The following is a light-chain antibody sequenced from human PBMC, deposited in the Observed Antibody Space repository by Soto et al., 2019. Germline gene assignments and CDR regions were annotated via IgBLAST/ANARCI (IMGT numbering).Light chain of an antibody. V-gene: IGLV2-14*01. Sequence: LTHPSAVSPSPERSLIFSCTLTNKDVGGYNYVSWYQQHPGKAPKFMIYDVSNRPSGVSTRFSGSKSGNTASLTISGLQAEDEADYYCNSYTTGTIRKNVFRTGNK. CDR2: DVS. CDR1: NKDVGGYNY. CDR3: NSYTTGTIRKNV. J-gene: IGLJ1*01.